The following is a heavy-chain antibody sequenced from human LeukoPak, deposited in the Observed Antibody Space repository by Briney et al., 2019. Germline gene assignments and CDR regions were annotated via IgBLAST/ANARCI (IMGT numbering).Heavy chain of an antibody. CDR2: ISGSGGST. V-gene: IGHV3-23*01. CDR3: AKDFGREQWLEGFCAY. Sequence: GGSLRLSCAASGFTFSSYAMSWVRQAPGKGLEWVSAISGSGGSTYYADSVKGRFTISRDNSKNTLYLQMNSLRAEDTAVYCCAKDFGREQWLEGFCAYWGQGTLVTVPS. CDR1: GFTFSSYA. D-gene: IGHD6-19*01. J-gene: IGHJ4*02.